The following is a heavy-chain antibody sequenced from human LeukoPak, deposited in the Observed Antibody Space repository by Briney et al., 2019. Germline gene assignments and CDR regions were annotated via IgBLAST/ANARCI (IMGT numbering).Heavy chain of an antibody. V-gene: IGHV4-39*01. CDR3: ASVPTVYYYYYMDV. CDR1: GGSISSSNYY. Sequence: SETLSLTCTLSGGSISSSNYYWGWIRQPPGKGLEWIGNIYYSGSTYYNPSLKSRVTISIDTSKNQFSLKLSSVTAADTAVYYCASVPTVYYYYYMDVWGKGATVTVSS. CDR2: IYYSGST. J-gene: IGHJ6*03.